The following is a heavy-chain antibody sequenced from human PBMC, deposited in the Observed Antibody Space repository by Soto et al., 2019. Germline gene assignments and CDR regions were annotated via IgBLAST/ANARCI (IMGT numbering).Heavy chain of an antibody. CDR2: IWYDGTDN. J-gene: IGHJ6*02. CDR3: EKDRSSSLDALDV. Sequence: GGSLRLSCAASGFAFSRYGMHWVRQAPDKGLEGVAVIWYDGTDNYYADSVNGRFTISIDNSTNTLYLQGDSRRLDDTAVYYCEKDRSSSLDALDVWGQGTTVTVSS. V-gene: IGHV3-33*06. D-gene: IGHD6-13*01. CDR1: GFAFSRYG.